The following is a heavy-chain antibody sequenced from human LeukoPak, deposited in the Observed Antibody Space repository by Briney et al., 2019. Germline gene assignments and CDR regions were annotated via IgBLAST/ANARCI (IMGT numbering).Heavy chain of an antibody. J-gene: IGHJ5*02. D-gene: IGHD1-7*01. V-gene: IGHV4-34*01. CDR1: GGSFSGYY. Sequence: SETLSLTCAVYGGSFSGYYWSWIRQPPGKGLEWIGEINHSGSTNYNPSLKSRVTISVDTSKNQFSLKLSSVTAADTAVYHCARRRGITGTIENWFDPWGQGTLVTVSS. CDR2: INHSGST. CDR3: ARRRGITGTIENWFDP.